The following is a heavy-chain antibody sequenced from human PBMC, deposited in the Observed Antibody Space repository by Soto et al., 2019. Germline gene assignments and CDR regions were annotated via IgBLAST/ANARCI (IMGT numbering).Heavy chain of an antibody. D-gene: IGHD3-3*01. CDR3: VKVPYYDFWSGWGDGMDV. J-gene: IGHJ6*02. CDR2: ISSNGGST. V-gene: IGHV3-64D*06. CDR1: VFTFISYA. Sequence: PGGSLRLSCSSSVFTFISYAMHWVRQAPGKGLEYVSAISSNGGSTYYADSVKGRFTISRDNSKNTLYLQMSSLRVEDTAVYYCVKVPYYDFWSGWGDGMDVWGQGTTVTVSS.